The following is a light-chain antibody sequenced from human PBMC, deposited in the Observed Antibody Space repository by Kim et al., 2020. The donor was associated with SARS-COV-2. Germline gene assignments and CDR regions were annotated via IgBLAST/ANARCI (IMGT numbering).Light chain of an antibody. CDR1: SGSIASNF. CDR3: QSYDTSPWV. V-gene: IGLV6-57*03. J-gene: IGLJ3*02. CDR2: EDN. Sequence: GKTVTISCPRSSGSIASNFVQWYRQRPGSAPTTVIYEDNQRPSGVPDRFSGSIDSSSNSASLTISGLTTEDEADYYCQSYDTSPWVFGGGTQLTVL.